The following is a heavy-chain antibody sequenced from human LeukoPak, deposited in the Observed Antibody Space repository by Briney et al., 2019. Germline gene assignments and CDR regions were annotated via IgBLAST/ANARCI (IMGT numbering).Heavy chain of an antibody. CDR3: ARSAYSSGWSTFDY. CDR1: GFTFSSYS. CDR2: ISSSSSTI. V-gene: IGHV3-48*01. Sequence: SGGSLRLSCAASGFTFSSYSMNWVRQAPGKGLEWVPYISSSSSTIYYADSVKGRFTISRDNAKNSLYLQMNSLRAEDTAVYYCARSAYSSGWSTFDYWGQGTLVTVS. D-gene: IGHD6-19*01. J-gene: IGHJ4*02.